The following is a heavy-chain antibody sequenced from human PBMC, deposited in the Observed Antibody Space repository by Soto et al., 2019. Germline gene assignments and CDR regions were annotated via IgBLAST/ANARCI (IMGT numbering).Heavy chain of an antibody. CDR2: IWYDGSNK. CDR3: ARASPGYYYYGMDV. Sequence: VGSLRLSCAASGFTFSSYGMHWVRQAPGKGLEWVAVIWYDGSNKYYEDSVKGRFTISRDNSKNTLYLQMNSLRAEDTAVYYCARASPGYYYYGMDVWGQGTTVTVSS. J-gene: IGHJ6*02. CDR1: GFTFSSYG. V-gene: IGHV3-33*01.